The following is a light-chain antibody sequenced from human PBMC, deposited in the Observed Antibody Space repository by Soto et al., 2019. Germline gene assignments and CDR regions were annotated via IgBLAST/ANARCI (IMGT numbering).Light chain of an antibody. Sequence: EIVLTQAPGTLSLSPGERATLCCRASQSVSSSFLASSQQKPGQAPRLLIYGASSRATGIPDRFSSSGSGTDFTLTISRLEPEDCAVYYCQQYDSSQIAFGQGTRLEIK. J-gene: IGKJ5*01. CDR2: GAS. V-gene: IGKV3-20*01. CDR3: QQYDSSQIA. CDR1: QSVSSSF.